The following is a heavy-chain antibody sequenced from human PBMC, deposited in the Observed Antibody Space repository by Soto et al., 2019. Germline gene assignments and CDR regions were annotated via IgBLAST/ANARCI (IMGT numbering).Heavy chain of an antibody. CDR2: ITSSGRYI. Sequence: EVQLVESGGGLVKPGGSLRLSCAASGFTFSTYSMNWVRQAPGKGLEWVSSITSSGRYIYYADSVKGRFTISRDNAKNSMCLQLTSLRAEDTAVYYCARVGCSGGTCYPNDPFDIWGQGTMVTVSS. CDR3: ARVGCSGGTCYPNDPFDI. D-gene: IGHD2-15*01. CDR1: GFTFSTYS. J-gene: IGHJ3*02. V-gene: IGHV3-21*01.